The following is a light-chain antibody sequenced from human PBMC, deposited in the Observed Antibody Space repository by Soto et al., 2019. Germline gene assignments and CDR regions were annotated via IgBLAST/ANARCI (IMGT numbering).Light chain of an antibody. V-gene: IGLV1-40*01. J-gene: IGLJ2*01. CDR3: QAYDYRWTAVV. CDR2: GNR. Sequence: QSVLTQPPSASGAPGQRVTISCTGNSSNLGAGSDGHWYQQLPGAAPKLVIFGNRNRPSGVPERFSGSKSGTSASLAITGLHAEDEADYYCQAYDYRWTAVVFGGGTKLTVL. CDR1: SSNLGAGSD.